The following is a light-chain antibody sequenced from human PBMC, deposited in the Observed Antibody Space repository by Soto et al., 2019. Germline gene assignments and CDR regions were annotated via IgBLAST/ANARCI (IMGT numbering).Light chain of an antibody. CDR1: QSVRSN. J-gene: IGKJ1*01. V-gene: IGKV3-11*01. CDR2: DAS. Sequence: EIVLTQSPATLSLSPGERATLSCRASQSVRSNLAWYQQKPGQAPRLLIYDASNRATGIPGRFSGSGSGTDFTLTNSTLEPEDFAVYYCQQRSNWPWTFGQGTKVEIK. CDR3: QQRSNWPWT.